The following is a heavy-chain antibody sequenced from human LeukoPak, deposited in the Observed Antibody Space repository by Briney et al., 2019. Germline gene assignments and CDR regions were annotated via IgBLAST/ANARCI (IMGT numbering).Heavy chain of an antibody. CDR1: GFTFSSYS. CDR2: ISSISSTI. V-gene: IGHV3-48*01. D-gene: IGHD5-18*01. Sequence: PGGSLRLSCAASGFTFSSYSMNWVRQAPGKGLEWVSYISSISSTIYYADSVKGRLTISRDNAKNSLYLQMNSLRAEDTAVYYCSRRSGYSYVSGVYYYYMDVWGKGTTVTVSS. CDR3: SRRSGYSYVSGVYYYYMDV. J-gene: IGHJ6*03.